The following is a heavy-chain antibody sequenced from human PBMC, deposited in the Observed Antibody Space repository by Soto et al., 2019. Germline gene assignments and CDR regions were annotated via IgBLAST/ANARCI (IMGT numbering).Heavy chain of an antibody. J-gene: IGHJ4*02. V-gene: IGHV4-31*03. CDR1: GGSISSGGYY. CDR3: ASGYYYDSSGYSLPDFDY. CDR2: IYYSGST. Sequence: QVQLQESGPGLVKPSQTLSLTCTVSGGSISSGGYYWSWIRQHPGKGLEWIRYIYYSGSTYYNPSLKSGVTISVDTSKNQFSLKLSSVTAADTAVYYCASGYYYDSSGYSLPDFDYWGQGTLVTVSS. D-gene: IGHD3-22*01.